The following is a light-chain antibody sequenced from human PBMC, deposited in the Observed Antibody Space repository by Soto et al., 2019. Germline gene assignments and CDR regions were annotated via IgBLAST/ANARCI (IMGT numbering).Light chain of an antibody. CDR3: SSSYAGSNVFV. J-gene: IGLJ1*01. CDR1: RSDVGGYKF. Sequence: QSALTQPPSASGSLGQSVTISCTGTRSDVGGYKFVSWYQQHPGKAPRLIIYEVSKRPPGVPDRFSGSKSGNTASLTVSGLQAEDEADYHCSSSYAGSNVFVFGSGTKGTVL. CDR2: EVS. V-gene: IGLV2-8*01.